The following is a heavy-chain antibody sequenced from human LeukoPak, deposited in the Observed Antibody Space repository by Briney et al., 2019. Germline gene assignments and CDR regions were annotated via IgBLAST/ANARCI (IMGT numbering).Heavy chain of an antibody. V-gene: IGHV4-39*07. CDR3: ARDRSGSYLFDY. J-gene: IGHJ4*02. CDR1: GGSISNSNYY. CDR2: IFYDGSS. Sequence: SETLSLTCIVSGGSISNSNYYWGWIRQPPGRGLEWIGSIFYDGSSDYNPSLKSRVTISVDTSKNQFSLKLSSVTAADTAVYYCARDRSGSYLFDYWGQGTLVTVSS. D-gene: IGHD1-26*01.